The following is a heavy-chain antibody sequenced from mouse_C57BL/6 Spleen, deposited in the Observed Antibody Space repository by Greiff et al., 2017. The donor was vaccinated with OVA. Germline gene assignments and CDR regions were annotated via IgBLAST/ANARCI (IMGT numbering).Heavy chain of an antibody. Sequence: QVTLKVCGPGILQPSQTLSLTCSFSGFSLTTFGMDFGWLCQPSGKGLVWLAHIWGDDDKYYNPALKSRLTNSKDTSKNQVFRKIANVDTADTATYYCARIEDYYGSSGYFDVWGTGTTVTVSS. J-gene: IGHJ1*03. CDR1: GFSLTTFGMD. V-gene: IGHV8-8*01. CDR2: IWGDDDK. D-gene: IGHD1-1*01. CDR3: ARIEDYYGSSGYFDV.